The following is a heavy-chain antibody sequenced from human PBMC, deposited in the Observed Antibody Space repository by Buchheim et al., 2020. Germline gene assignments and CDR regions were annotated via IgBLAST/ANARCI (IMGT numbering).Heavy chain of an antibody. D-gene: IGHD3-22*01. CDR3: AREGNYYDSSGSLIYYFDY. V-gene: IGHV3-21*01. Sequence: EVQLVESGGGLVKPGGSLRLSCAASGFTFSSYSMNWVRQAPGKGLEWVSSISSSSSYIYYADSVKGRFTISRDNAKNSRYLQMNSLRAEDTAVYYCAREGNYYDSSGSLIYYFDYWGQGTL. CDR2: ISSSSSYI. J-gene: IGHJ4*02. CDR1: GFTFSSYS.